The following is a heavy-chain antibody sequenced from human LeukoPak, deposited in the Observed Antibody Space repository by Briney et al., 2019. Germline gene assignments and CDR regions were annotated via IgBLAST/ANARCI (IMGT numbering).Heavy chain of an antibody. V-gene: IGHV3-64D*06. CDR3: LTRDSSGL. J-gene: IGHJ4*01. CDR2: VDSNGIST. Sequence: GGSLRLSCSASGFTISIYAMHWVRQAPGKGLEDVAAVDSNGISTYYTDSVKGRFTISRDSSKNTLYLQMSSPRPEDTAVYYCLTRDSSGLWGQGTLVTVSS. CDR1: GFTISIYA. D-gene: IGHD6-19*01.